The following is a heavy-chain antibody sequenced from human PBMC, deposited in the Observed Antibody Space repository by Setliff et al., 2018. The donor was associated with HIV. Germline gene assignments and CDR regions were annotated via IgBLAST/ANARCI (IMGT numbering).Heavy chain of an antibody. J-gene: IGHJ6*03. CDR1: GYTFTSYG. D-gene: IGHD2-15*01. CDR3: ARVAGGDIVVVVAATPYYYYMDV. V-gene: IGHV1-18*01. Sequence: ASVMVSCKASGYTFTSYGISWVRQAPGQGLEWMGRISAYNGNTNYAQKLQGRVTMTTDTSTSTAYMELRSLRSDDTAVYYCARVAGGDIVVVVAATPYYYYMDVWGKGTTVTVSS. CDR2: ISAYNGNT.